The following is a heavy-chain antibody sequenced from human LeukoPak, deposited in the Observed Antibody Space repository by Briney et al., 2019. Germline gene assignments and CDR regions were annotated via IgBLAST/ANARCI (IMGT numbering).Heavy chain of an antibody. CDR3: AREVNATPRWLQFDRDAFDI. J-gene: IGHJ3*02. Sequence: ASVKVSCKASGYTFTSYGISWVRQAPGQGLEWMGWINTNTGNPTYAQGFTGRFVFSLDTSVSTAYLQISSLKAEDTAVYYCAREVNATPRWLQFDRDAFDIWGQGTMVTVSS. V-gene: IGHV7-4-1*02. CDR1: GYTFTSYG. CDR2: INTNTGNP. D-gene: IGHD5-24*01.